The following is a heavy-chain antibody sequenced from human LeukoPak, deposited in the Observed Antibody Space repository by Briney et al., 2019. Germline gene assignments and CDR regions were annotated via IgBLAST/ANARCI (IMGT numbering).Heavy chain of an antibody. V-gene: IGHV4-39*07. CDR1: GGSISTTNNY. CDR3: ARSPSGSYPD. Sequence: SETLSLTCTVSGGSISTTNNYWAWIRQPPGKGLEWIGSISYSGSTSYNLSLKRRVTMSIDTSMSHFSLRLTSMTAADTATYYCARSPSGSYPDWGQGTLVTVSS. CDR2: ISYSGST. J-gene: IGHJ4*02. D-gene: IGHD1-26*01.